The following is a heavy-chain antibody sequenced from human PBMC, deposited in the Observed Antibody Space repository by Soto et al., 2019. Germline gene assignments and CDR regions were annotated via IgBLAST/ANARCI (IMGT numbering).Heavy chain of an antibody. V-gene: IGHV1-69*13. J-gene: IGHJ4*02. CDR3: ARVGYFGTKELGYCSGGSCYSYYFDY. CDR2: IIPIFGTA. CDR1: GGTFSSYA. Sequence: ASVKVSCKASGGTFSSYAISWVRQAPGQGLEWMGGIIPIFGTANYAQKFQGRVTITADESTSTAYMELSSLRSEDTAVYYCARVGYFGTKELGYCSGGSCYSYYFDYWGQGTLVTVSS. D-gene: IGHD2-15*01.